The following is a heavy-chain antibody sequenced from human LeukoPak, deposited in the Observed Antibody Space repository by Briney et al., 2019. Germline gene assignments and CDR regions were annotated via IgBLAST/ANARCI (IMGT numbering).Heavy chain of an antibody. CDR3: ARRSWNYWYFDL. CDR1: GGSISSYY. V-gene: IGHV4-59*08. J-gene: IGHJ2*01. D-gene: IGHD3-10*01. CDR2: IYYSGST. Sequence: SETLSLTCTVSGGSISSYYWSWIRQPPGKGLEWIGYIYYSGSTNYNPSLKSRVTISVDTSKNQFSLKLSSVTAADTAVYYCARRSWNYWYFDLWGRGTLVTVSS.